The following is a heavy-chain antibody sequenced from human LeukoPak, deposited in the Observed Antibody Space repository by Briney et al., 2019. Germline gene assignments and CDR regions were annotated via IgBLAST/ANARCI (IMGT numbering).Heavy chain of an antibody. CDR2: INPNSGGT. J-gene: IGHJ4*02. Sequence: ASVKVSCKASGYTFTGYYMHWVRQAPGQGLEWMGWINPNSGGTNYAQKFQGRVIMTRDTSISTAYMELRRLRSDDTAVYYCARDFDTSGYYTGHWGQGTLVTVSS. D-gene: IGHD3-22*01. V-gene: IGHV1-2*02. CDR1: GYTFTGYY. CDR3: ARDFDTSGYYTGH.